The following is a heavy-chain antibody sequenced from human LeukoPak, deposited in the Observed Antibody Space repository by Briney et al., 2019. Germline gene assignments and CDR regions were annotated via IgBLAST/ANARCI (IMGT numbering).Heavy chain of an antibody. V-gene: IGHV3-30*18. Sequence: GGSLRLSCAASGFTFSSYGMHWVRQAPGKGLEWVAVISYDGSNKYYADSVKGRFTISRDNSKNTLYLQMNSLRAEDTAVYYCAKDHPGGRFLEWLSAYYYGMDVWGQGTTVTVPS. D-gene: IGHD3-3*01. CDR2: ISYDGSNK. CDR1: GFTFSSYG. J-gene: IGHJ6*02. CDR3: AKDHPGGRFLEWLSAYYYGMDV.